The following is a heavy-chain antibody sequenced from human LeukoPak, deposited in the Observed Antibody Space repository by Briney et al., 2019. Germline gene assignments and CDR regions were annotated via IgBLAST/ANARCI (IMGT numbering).Heavy chain of an antibody. CDR2: IKQDGSEK. Sequence: GGSLRLSCAASGFTFSSYWMSWVRQAPGKGLEWVANIKQDGSEKYYVDSVKGRFTISRDNAKNSLYLQMNSLRAEDTAVYYCARDCWEGVATGSDYYYYGMDVWGQGTTVTVSS. CDR3: ARDCWEGVATGSDYYYYGMDV. CDR1: GFTFSSYW. D-gene: IGHD5-12*01. J-gene: IGHJ6*02. V-gene: IGHV3-7*01.